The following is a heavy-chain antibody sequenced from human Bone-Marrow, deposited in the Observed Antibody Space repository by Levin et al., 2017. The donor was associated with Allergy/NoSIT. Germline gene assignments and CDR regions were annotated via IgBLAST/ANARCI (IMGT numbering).Heavy chain of an antibody. Sequence: ASVKVSCKASGYTFTGYYMHWVRQAPGQGLEWMGRINPNSGGTNYAQKFQGRVTMTRDTSISTAYMELSRLRSDDTAVYYCARDLRDLDFWSGYDSDHEYFQHWGQGTLVTVSS. D-gene: IGHD3-3*01. V-gene: IGHV1-2*06. CDR1: GYTFTGYY. J-gene: IGHJ1*01. CDR3: ARDLRDLDFWSGYDSDHEYFQH. CDR2: INPNSGGT.